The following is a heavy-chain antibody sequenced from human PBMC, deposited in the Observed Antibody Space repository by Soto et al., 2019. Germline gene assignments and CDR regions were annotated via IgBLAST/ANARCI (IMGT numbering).Heavy chain of an antibody. J-gene: IGHJ5*02. CDR3: ARDLQAGTDNVNWFAP. Sequence: QVQLVESGGGVVQPGRSLRLSCAASGFSISRSAMHWVRQAPGKGLEWVAGIAYDGSNRWYADSAKGRFTISRDNSKNTVYLQMSSLRGEDTAVYYCARDLQAGTDNVNWFAPWGQGTVVTVSS. D-gene: IGHD1-1*01. CDR2: IAYDGSNR. CDR1: GFSISRSA. V-gene: IGHV3-30*04.